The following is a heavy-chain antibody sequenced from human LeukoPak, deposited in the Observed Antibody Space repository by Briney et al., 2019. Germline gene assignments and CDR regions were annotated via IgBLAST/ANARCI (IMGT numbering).Heavy chain of an antibody. J-gene: IGHJ4*02. CDR2: IQYDESDK. CDR3: AREGGITVAGKFDS. Sequence: GGALRLSCASSGLTFSTSGMHWVRQAPGKGLEGVASIQYDESDKYYADSVRGRFTISRDNSKNTLYLQMNSLRAEDTAVYYCAREGGITVAGKFDSWGQGTLVTVSS. CDR1: GLTFSTSG. V-gene: IGHV3-30*02. D-gene: IGHD6-19*01.